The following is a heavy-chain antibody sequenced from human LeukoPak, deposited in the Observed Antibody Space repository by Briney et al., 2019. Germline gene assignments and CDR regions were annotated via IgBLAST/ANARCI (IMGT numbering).Heavy chain of an antibody. CDR2: INPNSGGT. D-gene: IGHD3-9*01. V-gene: IGHV1-2*06. Sequence: ASVKVSCKASGYTFTGYYMHWVRQAPGQGLEWMGRINPNSGGTNYAQKSQGRVTMTRDTSISTAYMELSRLRSDDTAVYYCARGLTALLRYFDLPGFWGQGTLVTVSS. CDR1: GYTFTGYY. CDR3: ARGLTALLRYFDLPGF. J-gene: IGHJ4*02.